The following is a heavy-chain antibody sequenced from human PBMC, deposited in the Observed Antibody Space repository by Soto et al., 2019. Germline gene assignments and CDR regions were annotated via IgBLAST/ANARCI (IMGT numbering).Heavy chain of an antibody. CDR2: IKTKTDGGTT. J-gene: IGHJ4*02. V-gene: IGHV3-15*01. CDR1: GFTFSNAW. Sequence: PGGSLRLSCAASGFTFSNAWMSWVRQAPGKGLEWDGRIKTKTDGGTTDYAAPVKGRFTISRDDSKNTLYLQMNSLKTEDTAVYYCTTAPLRDYWGQGTLVTVSS. CDR3: TTAPLRDY.